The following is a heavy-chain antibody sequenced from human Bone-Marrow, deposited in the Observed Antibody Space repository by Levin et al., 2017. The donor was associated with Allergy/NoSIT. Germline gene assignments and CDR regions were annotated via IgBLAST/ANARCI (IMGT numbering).Heavy chain of an antibody. Sequence: KSSETLSLTCTVSGDSISRYYWSWIRQPPGKGLEWIGYIYYSGSTNYNPSLKSRVTISVDTSKNQFSLDLNFVTAADTAVYYCARDAQTSPTRNYGMDVWGQGTTVTVSS. CDR3: ARDAQTSPTRNYGMDV. CDR1: GDSISRYY. J-gene: IGHJ6*01. CDR2: IYYSGST. V-gene: IGHV4-59*01.